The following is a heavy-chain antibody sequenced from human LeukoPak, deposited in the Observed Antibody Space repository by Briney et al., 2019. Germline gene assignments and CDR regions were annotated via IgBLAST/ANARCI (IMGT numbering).Heavy chain of an antibody. V-gene: IGHV3-23*01. D-gene: IGHD6-19*01. J-gene: IGHJ4*02. CDR2: ISGSGSAT. CDR3: AKFRPDDITVAATGYFDS. Sequence: PGASLRHSCAASGFTFSSDAMSWVRQAPGKGLNWVSTISGSGSATYYADSAKGRFTISRDNSKNTLYLQMNSLRAEDTAVYYCAKFRPDDITVAATGYFDSWGQGTLVTVSS. CDR1: GFTFSSDA.